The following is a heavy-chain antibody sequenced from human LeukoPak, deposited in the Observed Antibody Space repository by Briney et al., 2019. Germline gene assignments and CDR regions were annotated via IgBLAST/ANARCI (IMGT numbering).Heavy chain of an antibody. CDR2: IIPIFGTA. V-gene: IGHV1-69*05. CDR3: ARSPRYCTNGVCPVATAFDY. D-gene: IGHD2-8*01. J-gene: IGHJ4*02. CDR1: GGTFSSYA. Sequence: ASVKVSCKASGGTFSSYAISWVRQAPGQGLEWMGGIIPIFGTANYAQKFQGRVTITTHESTSTAYMELSSLRSEDTAVYYCARSPRYCTNGVCPVATAFDYWGQGTLVTVSS.